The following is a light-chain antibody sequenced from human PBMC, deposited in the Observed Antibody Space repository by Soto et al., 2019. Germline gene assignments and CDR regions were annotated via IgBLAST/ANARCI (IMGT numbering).Light chain of an antibody. V-gene: IGKV3-20*01. CDR2: GAS. J-gene: IGKJ1*01. Sequence: EIVLTQSPGTLSLSPGERATLSCRASQSVSSIYLAWYQQKPGQAPRLLIYGASSRATGIPDRFSGSGSGTDFTLTISGLEPEDFAVYYCQQYGSSRWTLGQGTKVDIK. CDR1: QSVSSIY. CDR3: QQYGSSRWT.